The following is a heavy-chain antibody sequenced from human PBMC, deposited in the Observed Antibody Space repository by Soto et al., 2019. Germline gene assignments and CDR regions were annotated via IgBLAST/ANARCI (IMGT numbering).Heavy chain of an antibody. CDR3: VRVGSCSGTISRGLFDP. V-gene: IGHV4-59*01. J-gene: IGHJ5*02. CDR1: GGSMDAYY. D-gene: IGHD2-2*03. Sequence: QVQLQESGPGLVKPSETLSLNCTVSGGSMDAYYWSWIRQPPGKGLEWIGYIYSTGTTSGTTNYNPSLKCRVAILVDTSKSQFSLRLTSVTAADTAVYYCVRVGSCSGTISRGLFDPWGQGTLVTVSS. CDR2: IYSTGTTSGTT.